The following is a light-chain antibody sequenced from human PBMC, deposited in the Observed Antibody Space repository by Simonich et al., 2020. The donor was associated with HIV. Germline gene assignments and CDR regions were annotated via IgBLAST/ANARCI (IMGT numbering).Light chain of an antibody. CDR3: QQYYSTPPA. J-gene: IGKJ1*01. CDR1: QSVFYISNNKNY. CDR2: WAS. V-gene: IGKV4-1*01. Sequence: IVMTQSPDSLAVSLGERATINCKSSQSVFYISNNKNYLAWYQQKPGQPPKLLIYWASTRESGVPDRFSGSGSETDFTLTISSLQAEDVAVYYCQQYYSTPPAFGQGTKVEIK.